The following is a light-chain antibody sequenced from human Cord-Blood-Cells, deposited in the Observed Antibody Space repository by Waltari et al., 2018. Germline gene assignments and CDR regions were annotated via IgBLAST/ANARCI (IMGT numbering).Light chain of an antibody. CDR3: QQSYSTPYT. V-gene: IGKV1-39*01. CDR1: TSISSY. J-gene: IGKJ2*01. Sequence: DIQMTQSPPSLSASVGDRVTITCRASTSISSYLNWYQQKPGKAPKLLFYAASSLQSGVPSRFSGSGSETDFTLTISSLQPEDFATYYCQQSYSTPYTFGQGTKLEIK. CDR2: AAS.